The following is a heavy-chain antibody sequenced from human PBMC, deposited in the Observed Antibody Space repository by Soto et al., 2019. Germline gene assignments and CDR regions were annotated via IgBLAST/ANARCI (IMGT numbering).Heavy chain of an antibody. CDR1: GFPFPQYD. D-gene: IGHD3-10*01. CDR2: VGLFGKK. Sequence: WGSRRLSCAASGFPFPQYDMNWVRQAPGKGLEWVAAVGLFGKKYYRDSVRGRFTISRDDSRNLVYLQMSRLRLDDTAVYFCAKEGRLASTAGDYFDCWGPGTLVAVSS. V-gene: IGHV3-23*01. CDR3: AKEGRLASTAGDYFDC. J-gene: IGHJ4*03.